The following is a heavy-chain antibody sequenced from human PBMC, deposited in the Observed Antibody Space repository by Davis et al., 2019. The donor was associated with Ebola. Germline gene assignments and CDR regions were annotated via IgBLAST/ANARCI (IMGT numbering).Heavy chain of an antibody. J-gene: IGHJ4*02. Sequence: ASSMIFCYASSDTICAYYMHWVLQAPGHGLVWMGRINPNHGGTNYAQKFQGRVTMTRDTSISTAYMELSRLRSDDTAVYYCANSIAVAAQANFDYWGQGTVVTVSS. V-gene: IGHV1-2*06. CDR2: INPNHGGT. CDR3: ANSIAVAAQANFDY. D-gene: IGHD6-19*01. CDR1: SDTICAYY.